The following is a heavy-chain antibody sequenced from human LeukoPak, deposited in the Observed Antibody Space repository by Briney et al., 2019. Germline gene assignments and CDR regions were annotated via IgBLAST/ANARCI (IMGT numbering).Heavy chain of an antibody. D-gene: IGHD5-24*01. CDR3: ARDLRDGYNSGSLGY. CDR1: GFTVSSNY. J-gene: IGHJ4*02. V-gene: IGHV3-53*01. Sequence: GGSLRLSCAASGFTVSSNYMSWVRQAPGKGLEWVSVIYSGVSTYYADSVKGRFTISRDNSKNTLYLQMNSLRAEDTAVYYCARDLRDGYNSGSLGYWGQGTLVTVSS. CDR2: IYSGVST.